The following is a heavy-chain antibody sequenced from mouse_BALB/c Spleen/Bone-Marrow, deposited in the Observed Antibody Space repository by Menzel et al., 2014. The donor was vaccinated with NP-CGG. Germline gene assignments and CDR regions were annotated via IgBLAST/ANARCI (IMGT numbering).Heavy chain of an antibody. Sequence: VQLQQSGPELVKPGASVKISCKASGYSFTGYFMNWVEQSHGKSLEWIGRINPYNGDTFYNQKFKGKATLTVDKSSSTAHMELLSLTSEDSAVYYCGRSGYYGSSYFDVWGAGTTVTVSS. CDR1: GYSFTGYF. CDR3: GRSGYYGSSYFDV. V-gene: IGHV1-37*01. D-gene: IGHD1-1*01. CDR2: INPYNGDT. J-gene: IGHJ1*01.